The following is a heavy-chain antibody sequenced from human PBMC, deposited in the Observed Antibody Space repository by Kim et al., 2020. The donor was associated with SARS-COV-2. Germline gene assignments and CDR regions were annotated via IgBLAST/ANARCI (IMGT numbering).Heavy chain of an antibody. CDR1: GFTFSSYG. CDR2: ISYDGSNK. Sequence: GGSLRLSCAASGFTFSSYGMHWVRQAPGKGLEWVAVISYDGSNKYYADSVKGRFTISRDNSKNTLYLQMISLRAEDTAVYYCAKEQYGDPLFDYWGQGTL. CDR3: AKEQYGDPLFDY. V-gene: IGHV3-30*18. D-gene: IGHD4-17*01. J-gene: IGHJ4*02.